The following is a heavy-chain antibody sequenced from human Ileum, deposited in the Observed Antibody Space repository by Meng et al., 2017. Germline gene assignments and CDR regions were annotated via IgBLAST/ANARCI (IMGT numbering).Heavy chain of an antibody. J-gene: IGHJ4*02. D-gene: IGHD6-19*01. V-gene: IGHV3-74*01. CDR2: INSDGSST. Sequence: GESLKISCAASGFTFSSYWMHWVRQAPGKGLVWVSRINSDGSSTSYADSVKGRFTISRDNAKNTLYLQMNSLRAEDTAVYYCARRAVAGNPLDYWGQGTLVTVSS. CDR1: GFTFSSYW. CDR3: ARRAVAGNPLDY.